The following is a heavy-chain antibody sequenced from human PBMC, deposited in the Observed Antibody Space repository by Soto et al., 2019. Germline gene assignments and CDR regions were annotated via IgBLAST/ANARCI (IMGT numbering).Heavy chain of an antibody. CDR1: KNTLTELT. CDR2: SAPEEGEP. J-gene: IGHJ6*02. CDR3: ARHTAMAHYGMDV. D-gene: IGHD5-18*01. Sequence: ASVKVSCKVPKNTLTELTIDWLRQAPGKGLEWMGRSAPEEGEPIYPQKFQGRVSMTEDPSTDTSKNQFSLKLSSVTAADTAVYYCARHTAMAHYGMDVWGQGTTVTVSS. V-gene: IGHV1-24*01.